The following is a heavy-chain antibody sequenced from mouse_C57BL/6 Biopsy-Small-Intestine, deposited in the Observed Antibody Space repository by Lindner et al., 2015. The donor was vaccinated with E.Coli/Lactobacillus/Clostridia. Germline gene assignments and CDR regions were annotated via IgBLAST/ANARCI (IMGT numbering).Heavy chain of an antibody. CDR1: GYTFTSFG. V-gene: IGHV1-74*01. J-gene: IGHJ4*01. CDR3: ARDENSYSSSWCWFDP. CDR2: ISAYNGNT. Sequence: SVKVSCKASGYTFTSFGISWVRQAPGQGLEWMGWISAYNGNTNYAQNLQGRVTMTTDTSSSTAYMELRSLRSDDTAVYYCARDENSYSSSWCWFDPWGQGTLVTVSS. D-gene: IGHD3-3*01.